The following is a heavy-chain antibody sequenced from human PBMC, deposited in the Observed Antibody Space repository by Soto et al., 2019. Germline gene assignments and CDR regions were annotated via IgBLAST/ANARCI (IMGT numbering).Heavy chain of an antibody. Sequence: QVQLVQSGAEVKKPGSSVKVSCKASGGTFSSYTISWVRQAPGQGLEWMGRIIPILGIANYAQKFQGRVTITADKSTSTAYMELSSLRSEDTAVYYCAREGRGYDEEMGVGYWGQGTLVTVSS. CDR1: GGTFSSYT. D-gene: IGHD5-12*01. CDR2: IIPILGIA. V-gene: IGHV1-69*08. J-gene: IGHJ4*02. CDR3: AREGRGYDEEMGVGY.